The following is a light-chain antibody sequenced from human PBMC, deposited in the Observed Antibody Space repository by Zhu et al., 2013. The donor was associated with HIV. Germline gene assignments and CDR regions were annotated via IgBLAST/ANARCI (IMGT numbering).Light chain of an antibody. CDR1: QSISTY. CDR3: QQGYETSALT. J-gene: IGKJ4*01. CDR2: AAS. Sequence: DIHMTQSPSSLSASVGDRVTVTCRASQSISTYLNWYQQKPGTAPKLLIYAASTLRSGVPSRFSGSASGTDFTLTISSLQPEDFATYYCQQGYETSALTFGGGTKVEI. V-gene: IGKV1-39*01.